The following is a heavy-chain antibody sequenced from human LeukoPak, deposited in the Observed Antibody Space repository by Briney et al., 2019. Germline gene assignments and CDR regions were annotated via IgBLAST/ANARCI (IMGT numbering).Heavy chain of an antibody. D-gene: IGHD2-21*02. CDR3: ARAHVVVTAVDI. J-gene: IGHJ3*02. Sequence: SETLSLTCTVSGGSISSYYWSWIRQPPGKGLEWIGYIYYRGSTNYNPSLKSRVTISVDTSKNQFSLKLSSVTAADTAVYYCARAHVVVTAVDIWGQGTMVTASS. CDR2: IYYRGST. V-gene: IGHV4-59*01. CDR1: GGSISSYY.